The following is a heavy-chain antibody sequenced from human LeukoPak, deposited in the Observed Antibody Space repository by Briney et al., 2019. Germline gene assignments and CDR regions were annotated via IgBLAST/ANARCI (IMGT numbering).Heavy chain of an antibody. J-gene: IGHJ4*02. V-gene: IGHV4-34*01. CDR2: IDHSGST. Sequence: SETLSLTCAVYGGSFSGYYWSWIRQPPGKGLEWIGEIDHSGSTNYNPSLKSRVTISVDTSKNQFSLKLSSVTAADTAVYYCARGAGATKFDYWGQGTLVTVSS. CDR3: ARGAGATKFDY. D-gene: IGHD1-26*01. CDR1: GGSFSGYY.